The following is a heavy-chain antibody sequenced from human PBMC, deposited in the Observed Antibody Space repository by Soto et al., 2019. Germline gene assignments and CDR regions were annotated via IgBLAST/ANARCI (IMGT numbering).Heavy chain of an antibody. CDR1: GFTFSSYA. D-gene: IGHD6-6*01. Sequence: GSLRLSCAASGFTFSSYAMHWVRQAPGKGLEWVAVISYDGSNKYYADSVKGRFTISRDNSKNTLYLQMNSLRAEDTAVYYCARSIAARLYYYYYYGMDVWGQGTTVTVSS. J-gene: IGHJ6*02. CDR2: ISYDGSNK. V-gene: IGHV3-30-3*01. CDR3: ARSIAARLYYYYYYGMDV.